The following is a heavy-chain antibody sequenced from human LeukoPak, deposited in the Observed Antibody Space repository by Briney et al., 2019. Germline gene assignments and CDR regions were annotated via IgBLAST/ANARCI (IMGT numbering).Heavy chain of an antibody. J-gene: IGHJ4*02. CDR2: IRYDGSNK. CDR1: GFTFSSYG. Sequence: GGSLRLSCAASGFTFSSYGMHWVRQAPGKGLERVAFIRYDGSNKYYADSVKGRFTISRDNSKNTLYLQMNSLRAEDTVVYYCAKESRGKIAAAGTVIDYWGQGTLVTVSS. CDR3: AKESRGKIAAAGTVIDY. V-gene: IGHV3-30*02. D-gene: IGHD6-13*01.